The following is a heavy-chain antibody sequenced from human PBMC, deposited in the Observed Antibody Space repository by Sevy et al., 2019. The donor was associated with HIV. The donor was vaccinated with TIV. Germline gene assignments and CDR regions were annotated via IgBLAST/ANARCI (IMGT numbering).Heavy chain of an antibody. CDR2: IIPIFGTA. Sequence: SVKVSCKASGGTFSSYAISWVRQAPGQGLEWMGGIIPIFGTANYAQKFQGRVTITADESTSTAYMELSSLRSEDTAGYYCARDGHCSGGSCYWFDPWGQGTLVTVSS. J-gene: IGHJ5*02. CDR1: GGTFSSYA. CDR3: ARDGHCSGGSCYWFDP. D-gene: IGHD2-15*01. V-gene: IGHV1-69*13.